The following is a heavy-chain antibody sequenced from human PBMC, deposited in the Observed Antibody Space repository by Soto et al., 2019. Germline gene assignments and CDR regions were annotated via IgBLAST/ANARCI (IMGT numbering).Heavy chain of an antibody. V-gene: IGHV3-30-3*01. Sequence: GGSLRLSCAASGFTFSSYAMHWVRQAPGKGLEWVAVISYDGSNKYYADSVKGRFTISRDNSKNTLYLQMNSLRAEDTAVYYCARDRGPYYDSSGPDYLGQGT. J-gene: IGHJ4*02. CDR3: ARDRGPYYDSSGPDY. CDR1: GFTFSSYA. D-gene: IGHD3-22*01. CDR2: ISYDGSNK.